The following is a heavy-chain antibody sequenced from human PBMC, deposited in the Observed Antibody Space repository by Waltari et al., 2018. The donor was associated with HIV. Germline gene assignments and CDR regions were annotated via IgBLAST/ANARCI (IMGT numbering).Heavy chain of an antibody. J-gene: IGHJ6*02. CDR3: ARGAYYGSGSYYNFYYYYGMDV. CDR1: GGSISSYY. D-gene: IGHD3-10*01. V-gene: IGHV4-59*08. CDR2: IYYSGST. Sequence: QVQLQESGPGLVKPSETLSLTCTVSGGSISSYYWSWIRQPPGKGLEWIGYIYYSGSTNYNPSRKSRVTISVDTSKNQFSLKLSSVTAADTAVYYCARGAYYGSGSYYNFYYYYGMDVWGQGTTVTVSS.